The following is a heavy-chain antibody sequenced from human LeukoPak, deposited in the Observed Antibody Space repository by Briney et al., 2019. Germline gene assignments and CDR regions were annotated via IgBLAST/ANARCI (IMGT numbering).Heavy chain of an antibody. CDR1: GFTFSSYA. D-gene: IGHD1-26*01. J-gene: IGHJ5*02. V-gene: IGHV3-23*01. CDR2: ISGSGGST. CDR3: AKGRYSGSCYNWFDP. Sequence: GGSLRLSCAASGFTFSSYAMSWVRQAPGKGLEWVSAISGSGGSTYYADSVKGRFTISRDTSKNTLYLQMNSLRAEDTAVYYCAKGRYSGSCYNWFDPWGQGTLVTVSS.